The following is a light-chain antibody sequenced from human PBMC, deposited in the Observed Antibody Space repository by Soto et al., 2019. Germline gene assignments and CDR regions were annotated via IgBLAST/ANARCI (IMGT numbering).Light chain of an antibody. V-gene: IGKV3-20*01. J-gene: IGKJ1*01. CDR1: QSVSSSY. CDR3: QQYGSSPPWT. CDR2: GAS. Sequence: EIVLTQSPGTLSLSPGERATLSCRASQSVSSSYLAWYQQKPGQAPRLLIYGASSRATGIPDRFSGSGSGTDFTLTISRLEPEDFAVYYGQQYGSSPPWTFGQGTKVESK.